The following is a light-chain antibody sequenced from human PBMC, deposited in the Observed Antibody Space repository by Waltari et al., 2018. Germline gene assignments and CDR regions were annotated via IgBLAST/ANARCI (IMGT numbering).Light chain of an antibody. Sequence: EIAFTESQATLSLSAGERASLPCRASQSVDMYLAWYQQRPGPAPRLLIYDTSNRPTDIPARFSGSGSETDFSLTISSLGPEDFAVYYCQQRRNWPLTFGGGTKVELK. V-gene: IGKV3-11*01. J-gene: IGKJ4*01. CDR3: QQRRNWPLT. CDR2: DTS. CDR1: QSVDMY.